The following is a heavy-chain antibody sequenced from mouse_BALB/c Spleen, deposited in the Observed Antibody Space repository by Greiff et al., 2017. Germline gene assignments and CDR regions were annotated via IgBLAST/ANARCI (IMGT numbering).Heavy chain of an antibody. D-gene: IGHD4-1*01. CDR3: AKNWDRGDYAMDY. Sequence: VQVVESGGGLVQPGGSRKLSCAASGFTFSSFGMHWVRQAPEKGLEWVAYISSGSSTIYYADTVKGRFTISRDNPKNTLFLQMTSLRSEDTAMYYCAKNWDRGDYAMDYWGQGTSVTVSS. CDR2: ISSGSSTI. J-gene: IGHJ4*01. V-gene: IGHV5-17*02. CDR1: GFTFSSFG.